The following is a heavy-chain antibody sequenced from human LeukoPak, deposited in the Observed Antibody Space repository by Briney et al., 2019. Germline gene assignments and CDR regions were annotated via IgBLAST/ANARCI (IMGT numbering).Heavy chain of an antibody. CDR3: AKDGAGTGVRYFAY. CDR2: TIASGSST. V-gene: IGHV3-23*01. CDR1: GLTFSSYA. D-gene: IGHD7-27*01. J-gene: IGHJ4*02. Sequence: GGSLRLSCAASGLTFSSYAMSWVRQAPGKGLEWVSATIASGSSTYYADSVKGRFTISRDNSKNTLYLQMNSLRAGDTAVYYFAKDGAGTGVRYFAYWGQGTLVTAS.